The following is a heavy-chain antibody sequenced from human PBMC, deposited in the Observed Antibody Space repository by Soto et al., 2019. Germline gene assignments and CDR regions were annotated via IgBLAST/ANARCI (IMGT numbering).Heavy chain of an antibody. D-gene: IGHD2-8*02. Sequence: PSETLSLTCTVSGGSISSSRCHWGWIRQPPGKGLEWIGYINYSGTTYYNPSLKSRVTISVDTSKNQFSLKLTSVTAADTAVYYCARDKITGLFDYWGQGTLVTVSS. CDR2: INYSGTT. J-gene: IGHJ4*02. V-gene: IGHV4-39*07. CDR3: ARDKITGLFDY. CDR1: GGSISSSRCH.